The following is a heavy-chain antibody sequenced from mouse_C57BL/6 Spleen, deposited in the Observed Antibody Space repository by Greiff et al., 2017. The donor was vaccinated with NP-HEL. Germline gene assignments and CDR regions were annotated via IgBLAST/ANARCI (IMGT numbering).Heavy chain of an antibody. CDR1: GFNIKDYY. Sequence: EVQLQQSGAELVKPGASVKLSCTASGFNIKDYYMHWVKQRTEQGLEWIGRIDPEDGETKYDQKFKGKATITADTSSNTAYMQLSSLTSEDSSVYYCARRDYYSNPSYFCYWGQGTPLTVSS. V-gene: IGHV14-2*01. CDR3: ARRDYYSNPSYFCY. J-gene: IGHJ2*01. D-gene: IGHD2-1*01. CDR2: IDPEDGET.